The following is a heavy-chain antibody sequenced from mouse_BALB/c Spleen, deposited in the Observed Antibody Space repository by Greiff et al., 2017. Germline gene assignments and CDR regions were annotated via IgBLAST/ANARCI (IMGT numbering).Heavy chain of an antibody. D-gene: IGHD1-1*01. CDR2: INPSTGYT. CDR1: GYTFTSYW. J-gene: IGHJ4*01. Sequence: VKVVESGAELAKPGASVKMSCKASGYTFTSYWMHWVKQRPGQGLEWIGYINPSTGYTEYNQKFKDKATLTADKSSSTAYMQLSSLTSEDSAVYYCARGGSSHYYAMDYWGQGTSVTVSS. V-gene: IGHV1-7*01. CDR3: ARGGSSHYYAMDY.